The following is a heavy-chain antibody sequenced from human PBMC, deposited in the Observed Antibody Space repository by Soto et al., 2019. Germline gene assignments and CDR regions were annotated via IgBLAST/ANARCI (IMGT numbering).Heavy chain of an antibody. CDR2: IYYSGST. CDR3: ARGPDYYDSSGYHGWFDP. Sequence: LSLTCTVSGGSISSYYWSWIRQPPGKGLEWIGYIYYSGSTNYNPSLKSRVTISVDTSKNQFSLKLSSVTAADTAAYYCARGPDYYDSSGYHGWFDPWGQGTLVTVSS. CDR1: GGSISSYY. D-gene: IGHD3-22*01. J-gene: IGHJ5*02. V-gene: IGHV4-59*01.